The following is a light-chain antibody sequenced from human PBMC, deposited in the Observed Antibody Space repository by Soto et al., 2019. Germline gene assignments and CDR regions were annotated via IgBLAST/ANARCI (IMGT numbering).Light chain of an antibody. J-gene: IGLJ1*01. CDR1: SSDVGGYNY. CDR3: SSYTSSSTYV. Sequence: QSALTQPASVSGSPGQSITISCTGTSSDVGGYNYVSWYQQHPGKAPKLMIYEVSNWPSGVSNRFSGSKSGNTASLTISGLQAEDGADYYCSSYTSSSTYVFGTGTKVTVL. V-gene: IGLV2-14*01. CDR2: EVS.